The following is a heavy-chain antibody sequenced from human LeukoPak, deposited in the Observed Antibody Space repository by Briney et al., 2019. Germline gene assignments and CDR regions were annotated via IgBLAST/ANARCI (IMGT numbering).Heavy chain of an antibody. Sequence: GRSLRLSCAASGFTFSSYAMHWVRQAPGKGLEWVAVISYDGSNKYYADSVKGRFTISRDNSKNTLYLQMNSLRAEDTAVYYCARALSGYYYYGMDVWGQGTTVTVSS. CDR2: ISYDGSNK. D-gene: IGHD2-15*01. CDR3: ARALSGYYYYGMDV. CDR1: GFTFSSYA. J-gene: IGHJ6*02. V-gene: IGHV3-30*04.